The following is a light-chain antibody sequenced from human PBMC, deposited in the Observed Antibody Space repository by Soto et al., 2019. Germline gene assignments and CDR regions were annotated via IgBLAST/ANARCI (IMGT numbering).Light chain of an antibody. CDR2: EVT. Sequence: QSALTQPASVSGSPGQSIAISCTGTSSDVGNYNFVSWYQQHPGKAPKLMISEVTKRPSGVSNRFSGSKSGNTASLTISGLQAEDEADYYCCSYAGSSTWVFGRGTKLTVL. V-gene: IGLV2-23*02. CDR1: SSDVGNYNF. CDR3: CSYAGSSTWV. J-gene: IGLJ3*02.